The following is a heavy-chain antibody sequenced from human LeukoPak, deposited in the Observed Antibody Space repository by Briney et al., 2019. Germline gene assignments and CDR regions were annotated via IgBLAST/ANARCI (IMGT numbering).Heavy chain of an antibody. CDR3: GSGSYYPFDF. J-gene: IGHJ4*02. CDR1: CYPFSSYG. V-gene: IGHV1-18*01. D-gene: IGHD3-22*01. CDR2: IRAYNGNT. Sequence: TSVKISCKASCYPFSSYGITLVRQAPGQGLEWLGWIRAYNGNTQYGENVQGRVTMTTETSTSTAYMELRRLRSDDPAIYFCGSGSYYPFDFWGQGTLVTVSS.